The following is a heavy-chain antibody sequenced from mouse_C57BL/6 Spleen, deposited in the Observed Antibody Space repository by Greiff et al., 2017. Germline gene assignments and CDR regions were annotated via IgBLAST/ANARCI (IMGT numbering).Heavy chain of an antibody. J-gene: IGHJ2*01. D-gene: IGHD1-1*01. CDR3: ARSLYGSGYVYFDY. CDR2: IYPGDGDT. CDR1: GYAFSSYW. Sequence: VQLQQSGAELVKPGASVKISCKASGYAFSSYWMNWVKQRPGKGLEWIGQIYPGDGDTNYNGKFKGKATLTADKSSSTAYMQLSSLTSEDSAVYVCARSLYGSGYVYFDYWGQGTTLTVSS. V-gene: IGHV1-80*01.